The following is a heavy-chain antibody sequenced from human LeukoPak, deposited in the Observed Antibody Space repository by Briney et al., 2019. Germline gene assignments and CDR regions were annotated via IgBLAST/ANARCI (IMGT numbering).Heavy chain of an antibody. D-gene: IGHD3-22*01. J-gene: IGHJ4*02. CDR3: ARGQFRLSDYDSSAFDY. CDR2: ISGSGGST. V-gene: IGHV3-23*01. CDR1: GFTFSSYA. Sequence: PGGSLRLPCAASGFTFSSYAMSWVRPAPGKGLEWVSAISGSGGSTYYADSVKGRFTISRDNSKNTLYLQMISLRAEDTAVYSCARGQFRLSDYDSSAFDYWGQGTLVTVSS.